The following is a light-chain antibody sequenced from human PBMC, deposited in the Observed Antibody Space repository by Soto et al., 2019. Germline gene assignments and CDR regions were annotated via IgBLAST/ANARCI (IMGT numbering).Light chain of an antibody. CDR1: QSINNW. CDR3: QQYDSYWT. CDR2: KAS. J-gene: IGKJ1*01. Sequence: DIQMTQSPSTLSASVGDRITITCRASQSINNWLAWYQQKPGKAPKLLIYKASSLESGVPSRFSGSGSGTEFTLTISSLQPDDFATYYGQQYDSYWTFGQGTNVEVK. V-gene: IGKV1-5*03.